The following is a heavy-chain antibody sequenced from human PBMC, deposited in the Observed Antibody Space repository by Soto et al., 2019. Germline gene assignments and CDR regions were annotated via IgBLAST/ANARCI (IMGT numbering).Heavy chain of an antibody. CDR3: ARGSSGYYYSFDY. Sequence: SVKVSCKASGGTFSSYAISWVRQAPGQGLEWMGGIIPIFGTANYAQKFQGRVTITADESTSTAYMELSSLRSEDTAVYYCARGSSGYYYSFDYWGQGTLVTVSS. CDR2: IIPIFGTA. J-gene: IGHJ4*02. V-gene: IGHV1-69*13. CDR1: GGTFSSYA. D-gene: IGHD3-22*01.